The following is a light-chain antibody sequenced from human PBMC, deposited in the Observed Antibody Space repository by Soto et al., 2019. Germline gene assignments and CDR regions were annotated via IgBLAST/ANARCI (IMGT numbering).Light chain of an antibody. J-gene: IGKJ4*02. CDR3: QHYGSSRST. CDR2: SAS. CDR1: ESISGPY. Sequence: EVVLTQSPGTLSSTSGERATLSCRASESISGPYLAWYQQRPGQAPRLLIYSASTRAAGIPDRISGSGSGTDFALTISRVEPEDFAVYYCQHYGSSRSTFGRGTKVEI. V-gene: IGKV3-20*01.